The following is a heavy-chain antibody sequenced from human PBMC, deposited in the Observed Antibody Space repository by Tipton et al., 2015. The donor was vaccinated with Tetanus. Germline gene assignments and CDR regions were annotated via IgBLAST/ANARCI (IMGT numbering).Heavy chain of an antibody. J-gene: IGHJ3*02. CDR3: ARGERGALDI. Sequence: TLSLTCTVSGGSISTYHWNWIRQSPGKGLEWIGYIDYFGSTKYNPSLKSRVAMSVDTSKNQLSLRLNSVTSADTAVYYCARGERGALDIWGQGTLVTVSS. V-gene: IGHV4-59*01. CDR2: IDYFGST. CDR1: GGSISTYH.